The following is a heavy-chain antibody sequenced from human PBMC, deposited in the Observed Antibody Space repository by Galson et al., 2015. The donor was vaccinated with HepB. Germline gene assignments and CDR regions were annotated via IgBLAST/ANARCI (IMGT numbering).Heavy chain of an antibody. V-gene: IGHV6-1*01. CDR1: GDSVPSHSAA. CDR2: TYYRSKWYN. J-gene: IGHJ4*02. Sequence: CAISGDSVPSHSAAWNWIRQSPSRGLEWLGRTYYRSKWYNDYAVSVKSRITINPDTSKNQFSLQLNSVTPEDTAVYYCARLSGWYDYFDYWGQGTLVTVSS. CDR3: ARLSGWYDYFDY. D-gene: IGHD6-19*01.